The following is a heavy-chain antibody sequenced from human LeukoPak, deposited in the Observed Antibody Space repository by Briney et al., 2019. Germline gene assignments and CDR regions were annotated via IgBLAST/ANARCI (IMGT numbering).Heavy chain of an antibody. V-gene: IGHV1-69-2*01. CDR1: GYTFTDNY. CDR3: ATGLASGSYSGAY. D-gene: IGHD1-26*01. Sequence: ASVKISCKASGYTFTDNYIHWVQQAPGGGLEWMGRVDPEDGETVCAERFQGRLTMTADKSTDTAYMEMSSLRSEDTAFYYCATGLASGSYSGAYWGQGTLVTVSS. CDR2: VDPEDGET. J-gene: IGHJ4*02.